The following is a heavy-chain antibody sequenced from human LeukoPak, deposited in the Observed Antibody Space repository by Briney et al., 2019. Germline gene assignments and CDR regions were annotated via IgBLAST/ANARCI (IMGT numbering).Heavy chain of an antibody. CDR2: ISSNGGST. CDR3: VKGGIYCSSTSCYAGTAEYFQH. J-gene: IGHJ1*01. Sequence: PGGSLRLSCSASGLTFSSYAMHWVRQAPGKGLEYVSAISSNGGSTYYADSVKGRFTISRDNSKNTLYLQMSSLRAEDTAVYYCVKGGIYCSSTSCYAGTAEYFQHWGQGTLVTVSS. D-gene: IGHD2-2*01. V-gene: IGHV3-64D*06. CDR1: GLTFSSYA.